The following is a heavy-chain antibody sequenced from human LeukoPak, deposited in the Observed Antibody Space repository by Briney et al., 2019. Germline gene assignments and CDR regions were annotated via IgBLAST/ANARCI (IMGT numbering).Heavy chain of an antibody. CDR2: IYTSGST. J-gene: IGHJ5*02. CDR3: ARGGGRITMVRGPNWFDP. Sequence: SETLSLTCTVSGDSISSFYWSWIRQPAGKGLEWIGRIYTSGSTNYNPSLKSRVTISVDTSKNQFSLKLSSVTAADTAVYYCARGGGRITMVRGPNWFDPWGQGTLVTVSS. V-gene: IGHV4-4*07. D-gene: IGHD3-10*01. CDR1: GDSISSFY.